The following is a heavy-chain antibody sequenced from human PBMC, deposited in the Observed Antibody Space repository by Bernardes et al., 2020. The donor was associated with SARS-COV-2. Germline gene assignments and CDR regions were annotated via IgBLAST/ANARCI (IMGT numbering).Heavy chain of an antibody. CDR3: ARDKYATRAHDY. CDR2: ISSSSSYI. V-gene: IGHV3-21*01. D-gene: IGHD2-2*01. J-gene: IGHJ4*02. Sequence: VGSLRLSCAASGFTFSSYSMNWVRQAPGKGLEWVSSISSSSSYIYYADSVKGRFTISRDNAKNSLYLQMNSLRAEDTAVYYCARDKYATRAHDYWGQGTLVTVSS. CDR1: GFTFSSYS.